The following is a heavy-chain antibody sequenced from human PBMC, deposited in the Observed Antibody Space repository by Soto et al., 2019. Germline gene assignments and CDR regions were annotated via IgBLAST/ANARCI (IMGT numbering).Heavy chain of an antibody. CDR3: ARDGGKVTVAGPDY. D-gene: IGHD6-19*01. V-gene: IGHV3-11*04. CDR1: GFTFSDYY. CDR2: ISSSGSTI. Sequence: GGSLRLSCAASGFTFSDYYMSWIRQAPGKGLEWVSYISSSGSTINYADSVKGRFTISRDNARDSLYLQMNSLRAEDTAVYYCARDGGKVTVAGPDYWGQGTLVTVSS. J-gene: IGHJ4*02.